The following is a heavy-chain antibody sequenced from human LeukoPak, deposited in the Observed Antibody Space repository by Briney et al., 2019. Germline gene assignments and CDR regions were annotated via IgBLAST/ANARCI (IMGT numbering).Heavy chain of an antibody. D-gene: IGHD5-12*01. CDR1: GYTFTSYA. CDR3: ASGLIGRGGYVDNWFDP. V-gene: IGHV1-3*01. J-gene: IGHJ5*02. CDR2: INAGNGNT. Sequence: ASVKVSCKASGYTFTSYAMHWVRQAPGQRLEWMGWINAGNGNTKYSQKFQGRVTITRDTSASTAYMELSSLRSEDTAVYYCASGLIGRGGYVDNWFDPWGQGTLVTVSS.